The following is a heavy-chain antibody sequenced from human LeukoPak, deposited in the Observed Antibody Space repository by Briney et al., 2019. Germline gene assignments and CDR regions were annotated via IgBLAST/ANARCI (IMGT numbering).Heavy chain of an antibody. J-gene: IGHJ4*02. D-gene: IGHD5-12*01. Sequence: GASVKVSCKASGGTFSSYAIIWVRQAPGQGLEWMGRIIPILGTANYAQKFQGRVTITTDESTSTAYMELSSLRSEDTAVYYCARAPLYGATTPRGLDYWGQGTLVTVSS. CDR2: IIPILGTA. CDR3: ARAPLYGATTPRGLDY. V-gene: IGHV1-69*11. CDR1: GGTFSSYA.